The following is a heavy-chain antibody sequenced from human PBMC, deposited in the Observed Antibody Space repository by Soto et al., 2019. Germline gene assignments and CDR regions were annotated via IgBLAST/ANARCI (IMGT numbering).Heavy chain of an antibody. CDR1: GYTFNSYG. Sequence: QVQLVQSGAEVKKPGASVKVSCKASGYTFNSYGISWVRQAPGQGLEWMGWISVYNGKTNYAQKYQGRVTMTTDTXRXXAYMELRSLRSDDTAVYYCGRDISSRDSSGYLVGYWGQGTLVTVSS. CDR3: GRDISSRDSSGYLVGY. J-gene: IGHJ4*02. V-gene: IGHV1-18*01. CDR2: ISVYNGKT. D-gene: IGHD3-22*01.